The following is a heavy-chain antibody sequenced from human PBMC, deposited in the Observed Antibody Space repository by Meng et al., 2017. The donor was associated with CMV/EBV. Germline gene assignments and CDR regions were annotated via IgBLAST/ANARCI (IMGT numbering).Heavy chain of an antibody. CDR2: IYYSGST. Sequence: QVRLQESGPGLVKPSHTLSLTCTVSGGSISSGDYYWSWIRQPPGKGLEWIGYIYYSGSTYYNPSLKSRVTISVDTSKNQFSLKLSSVTAADTAVYYCARVYCSGGSCYGNWFDPWGQGTLVTVSS. CDR1: GGSISSGDYY. CDR3: ARVYCSGGSCYGNWFDP. J-gene: IGHJ5*02. V-gene: IGHV4-30-4*08. D-gene: IGHD2-15*01.